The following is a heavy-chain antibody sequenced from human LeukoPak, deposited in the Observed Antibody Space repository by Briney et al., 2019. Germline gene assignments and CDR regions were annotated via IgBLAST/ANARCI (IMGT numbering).Heavy chain of an antibody. CDR1: GFTFSSYA. J-gene: IGHJ4*02. CDR2: ISYDGSNQ. V-gene: IGHV3-30*18. D-gene: IGHD3-22*01. Sequence: PGRSLRLSCAASGFTFSSYAMHWVRQAPGKGLDWVGVISYDGSNQYYADSVKGRFTISRDNSKNTLYLQMNSLRAEDTAVYYCAKSSGESSAYRVDYWGQGTLVTVSS. CDR3: AKSSGESSAYRVDY.